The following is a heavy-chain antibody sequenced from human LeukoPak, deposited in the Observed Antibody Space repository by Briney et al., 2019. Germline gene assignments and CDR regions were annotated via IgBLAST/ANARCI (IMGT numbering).Heavy chain of an antibody. CDR2: IYYSGGT. Sequence: SETLSLTCTVSGGSINYYYWMWIRQPPGKGLEWIGCIYYSGGTHYNPSLKSRVTISVDTSKNQFSLKLSSVTAADTAVYYCARIFGVVTYYFDYWGQGTLVTVSS. CDR3: ARIFGVVTYYFDY. CDR1: GGSINYYY. J-gene: IGHJ4*02. V-gene: IGHV4-59*12. D-gene: IGHD3-3*01.